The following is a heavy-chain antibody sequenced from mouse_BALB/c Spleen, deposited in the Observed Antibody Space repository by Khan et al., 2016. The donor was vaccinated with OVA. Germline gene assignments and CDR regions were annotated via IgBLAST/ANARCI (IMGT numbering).Heavy chain of an antibody. D-gene: IGHD2-1*01. J-gene: IGHJ4*01. CDR1: GYSITSDYA. Sequence: QLEESGPGLVKPSQSLSLTCTVTGYSITSDYAWNWIRQFPGNKLEWMGYISYSGSTNYNPSLKSRISITRDTSKNQFFLQLNSVTTEDTATYYCARDGTRYNYAMDYWGQGTLVTVSS. V-gene: IGHV3-2*02. CDR3: ARDGTRYNYAMDY. CDR2: ISYSGST.